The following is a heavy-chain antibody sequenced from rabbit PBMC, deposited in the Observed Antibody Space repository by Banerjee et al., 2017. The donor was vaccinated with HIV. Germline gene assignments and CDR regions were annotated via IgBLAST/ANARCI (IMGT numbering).Heavy chain of an antibody. CDR2: IGAGSGTT. Sequence: QEQLEESGGDLVKPEGSLTLTCTASGFSFSSGYWICWVRQAPGKGLEWIGCIGAGSGTTYYATWAKGRFTISKTSSTTVALQMTSLTAADTATCFCARGSAYAGVHAFDLWGPGTLVTVS. D-gene: IGHD4-2*01. CDR1: GFSFSSGYW. V-gene: IGHV1S45*01. J-gene: IGHJ4*01. CDR3: ARGSAYAGVHAFDL.